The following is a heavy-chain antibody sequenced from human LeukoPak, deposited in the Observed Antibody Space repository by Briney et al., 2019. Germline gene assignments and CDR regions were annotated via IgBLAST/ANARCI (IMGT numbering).Heavy chain of an antibody. CDR2: ISWDGGST. D-gene: IGHD1-26*01. J-gene: IGHJ4*02. V-gene: IGHV3-43D*03. Sequence: GGSLRLSCAASRFTFDDYAMHWVRQAPGKGLEWVSLISWDGGSTYYADSVKGRFTFSRDNSKNSLYLQMNSLRAEDTALYYCAKASGTYLYYFDYWGQGTLVTVSS. CDR3: AKASGTYLYYFDY. CDR1: RFTFDDYA.